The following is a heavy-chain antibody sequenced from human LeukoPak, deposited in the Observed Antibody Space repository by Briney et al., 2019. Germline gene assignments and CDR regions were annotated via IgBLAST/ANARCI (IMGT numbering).Heavy chain of an antibody. D-gene: IGHD3-9*01. CDR3: VKDLTGTWSFDY. V-gene: IGHV3-64D*06. CDR2: IGPNGAST. CDR1: GFTFSNHF. J-gene: IGHJ4*02. Sequence: PGGSLRLSCSTSGFTFSNHFMYWVRQAPGKGLEYGSSIGPNGASTLYADSVKGRFTISRDNSKNALYLQLTSLRLEDTALYYCVKDLTGTWSFDYWGQGTLVTVSS.